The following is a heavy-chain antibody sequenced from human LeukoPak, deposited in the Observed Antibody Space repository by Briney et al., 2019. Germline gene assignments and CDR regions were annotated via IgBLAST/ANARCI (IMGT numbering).Heavy chain of an antibody. CDR2: ISSVGSNEGTVI. J-gene: IGHJ4*02. D-gene: IGHD2-8*02. CDR3: AGGPQYTGSYPY. CDR1: GFTYSDYE. Sequence: GGSLRLSCAGSGFTYSDYEMAWVRQGPGTGLEWIAYISSVGSNEGTVIKYADSVKGRFTISRDDAKRSVCLQMNRLRAEDTAVYFCAGGPQYTGSYPYWGQGTLVTVSS. V-gene: IGHV3-48*03.